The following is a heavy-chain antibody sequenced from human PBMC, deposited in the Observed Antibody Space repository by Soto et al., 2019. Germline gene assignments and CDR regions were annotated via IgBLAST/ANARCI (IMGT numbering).Heavy chain of an antibody. D-gene: IGHD6-13*01. CDR2: ISTYNGNT. V-gene: IGHV1-18*01. Sequence: QVELVQSGPEVKKPGASVKVSCKASGYSFSNSGFSWMRQAPGQGLEWMGWISTYNGNTNYAQKFQGRVTITADTSTYTVYMELSGLRSGDTAVYYCARGGYSSTWSNLLDRSGLDVWGQGTTVTVSS. J-gene: IGHJ6*02. CDR3: ARGGYSSTWSNLLDRSGLDV. CDR1: GYSFSNSG.